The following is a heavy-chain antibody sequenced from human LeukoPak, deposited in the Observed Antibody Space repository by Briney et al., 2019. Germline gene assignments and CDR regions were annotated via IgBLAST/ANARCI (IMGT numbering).Heavy chain of an antibody. Sequence: SETLSLTCAVYGGSFSGYYWSWIRQPPGKGLEWIGETNHSGSTNYNPSLKSRVTISVDTSKNQFSLKLSSVTAADTAVYYCARHRWGYIKYYFDYWGQGTLVTVSS. CDR1: GGSFSGYY. CDR3: ARHRWGYIKYYFDY. J-gene: IGHJ4*02. V-gene: IGHV4-34*01. CDR2: TNHSGST. D-gene: IGHD4-23*01.